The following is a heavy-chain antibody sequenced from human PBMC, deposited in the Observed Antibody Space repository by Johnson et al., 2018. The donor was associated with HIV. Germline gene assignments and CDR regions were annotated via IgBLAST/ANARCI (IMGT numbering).Heavy chain of an antibody. J-gene: IGHJ3*02. CDR2: ISWYGGTT. CDR1: GFTFHDYA. V-gene: IGHV3-43D*03. D-gene: IGHD3-22*01. Sequence: EVQLVESGGVVVQPGGSLRLSCAASGFTFHDYAMHWVRQAPGKGLEWVSLISWYGGTTHYADSVKGRFTISRDNSKNTLYLQVNSLGAEYTAVYYCAKASTPTMIVVVISAFDIWGQGTMVTVSS. CDR3: AKASTPTMIVVVISAFDI.